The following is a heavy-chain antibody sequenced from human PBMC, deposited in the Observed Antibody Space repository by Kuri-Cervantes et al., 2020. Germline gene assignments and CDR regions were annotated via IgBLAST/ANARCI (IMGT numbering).Heavy chain of an antibody. CDR2: ISAYNGNT. V-gene: IGHV1-18*01. CDR3: ARRAAYRHRCYFDY. J-gene: IGHJ4*02. Sequence: ASVKVSCKTSGYTFTNYGVSWVRQAPGQGLEWMGWISAYNGNTNYAQKLQGRVTMTTDTSTSTAYMELRSLRSDDTAVYYCARRAAYRHRCYFDYWGQGTLVTVSS. CDR1: GYTFTNYG. D-gene: IGHD1-26*01.